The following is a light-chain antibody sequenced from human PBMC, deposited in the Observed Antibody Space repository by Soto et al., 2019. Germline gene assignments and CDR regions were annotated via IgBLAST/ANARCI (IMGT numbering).Light chain of an antibody. Sequence: QAVVTQPPSASGTPGQRVTISCSGSSSNIGSDYVFWYQQLPGTAPKLFIYANNQRPSGVPDRFSGSKSGTSASLAISGLRSEDEADYYCAAWDDSLSGYVFGTGTQLTVL. CDR2: ANN. CDR3: AAWDDSLSGYV. V-gene: IGLV1-47*01. CDR1: SSNIGSDY. J-gene: IGLJ1*01.